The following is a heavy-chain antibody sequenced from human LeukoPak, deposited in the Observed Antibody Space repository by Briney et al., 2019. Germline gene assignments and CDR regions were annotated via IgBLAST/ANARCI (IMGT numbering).Heavy chain of an antibody. CDR2: INHSGST. CDR3: ARGLPTYYYDSSGYYFRY. V-gene: IGHV4-34*01. Sequence: SETLSLTCAVYGGSFSGYYWSWIRQPPGKGLEWIGEINHSGSTNYNPSLKSRVTISVDTSKNQFSLKLSSVTAADTAVYSCARGLPTYYYDSSGYYFRYWGQGTLVTVSS. D-gene: IGHD3-22*01. CDR1: GGSFSGYY. J-gene: IGHJ4*02.